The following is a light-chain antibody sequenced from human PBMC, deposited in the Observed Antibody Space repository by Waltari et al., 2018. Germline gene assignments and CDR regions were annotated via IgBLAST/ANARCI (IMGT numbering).Light chain of an antibody. V-gene: IGKV3-20*01. CDR2: GAS. CDR3: QKYGNSPRT. Sequence: EIVLTQSPGTLSLSPGERATLSCRASQSVSTHFLAWYQQKPGQAPRLLIYGASSRATGIPDRFSGSGSGTDFTLTISRLEPEDFAVYYCQKYGNSPRTFGQGTKVEIK. CDR1: QSVSTHF. J-gene: IGKJ1*01.